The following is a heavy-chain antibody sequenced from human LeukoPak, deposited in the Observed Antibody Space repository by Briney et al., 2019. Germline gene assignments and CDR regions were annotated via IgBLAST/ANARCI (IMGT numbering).Heavy chain of an antibody. Sequence: GGSLRLSCAASGFTFSSYEMNWVRQAPGKGLEWVSSITGSSSYIYYADSVKGRFTISRDNAKNSLYLQMNSLRAEDTAVYYCARDLDSSTYYQGFDYWGQGTLVTVSS. D-gene: IGHD3-22*01. CDR1: GFTFSSYE. V-gene: IGHV3-21*01. CDR2: ITGSSSYI. CDR3: ARDLDSSTYYQGFDY. J-gene: IGHJ4*02.